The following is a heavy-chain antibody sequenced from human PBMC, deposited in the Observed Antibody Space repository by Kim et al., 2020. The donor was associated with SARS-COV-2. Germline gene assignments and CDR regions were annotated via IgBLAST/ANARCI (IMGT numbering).Heavy chain of an antibody. CDR1: GGSFSGYY. Sequence: SETLSLTCAVYGGSFSGYYWSWIRQPPGKGLEWIGEINHSGSTNYNPSLKSRVTISVDTSKNQFSLKLSSVTAADRAVYYCARARIQLWYRWFDPWGQGT. CDR3: ARARIQLWYRWFDP. J-gene: IGHJ5*02. V-gene: IGHV4-34*01. D-gene: IGHD5-18*01. CDR2: INHSGST.